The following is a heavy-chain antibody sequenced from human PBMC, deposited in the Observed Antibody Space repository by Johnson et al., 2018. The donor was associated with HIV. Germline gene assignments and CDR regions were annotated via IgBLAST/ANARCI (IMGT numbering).Heavy chain of an antibody. CDR3: ARAAAARSSGHDAFDI. J-gene: IGHJ3*02. D-gene: IGHD6-6*01. V-gene: IGHV3-66*01. CDR1: GFTFSKNY. Sequence: VQLVESGGGVVQPGRSLRLSCAASGFTFSKNYISWVRLAPGKGLAWVSLLYSDGRTFYADSVKGRFTISRDNSKNTVYLQMNSLRAEDTALYYCARAAAARSSGHDAFDIWGQGTMVTVSS. CDR2: LYSDGRT.